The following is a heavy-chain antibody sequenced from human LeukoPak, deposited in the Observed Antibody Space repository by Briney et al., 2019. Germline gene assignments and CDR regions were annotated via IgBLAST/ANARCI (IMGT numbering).Heavy chain of an antibody. Sequence: GGSQRLSCAASGFTFSSYAMSWVRQAPGQGLEWVGFLRSTVHGGPAEYAASVEGRFIISRDDSKSIAYLQMNSLKTEDTAVYYCTRAGGYDFWIDYWGQGTLVTVSS. CDR1: GFTFSSYA. CDR3: TRAGGYDFWIDY. CDR2: LRSTVHGGPA. J-gene: IGHJ4*02. D-gene: IGHD3-3*01. V-gene: IGHV3-49*04.